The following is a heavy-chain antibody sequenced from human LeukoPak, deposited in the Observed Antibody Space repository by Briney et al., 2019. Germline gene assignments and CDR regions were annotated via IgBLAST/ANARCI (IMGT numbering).Heavy chain of an antibody. V-gene: IGHV4-39*01. CDR2: INYSGST. D-gene: IGHD3-22*01. CDR3: ARGYDY. J-gene: IGHJ4*02. CDR1: GGSIIGSTSY. Sequence: PSETLSLTCTVSGGSIIGSTSYWGWIRQPPGKGLDWIGIINYSGSTYYNPSLRSRVTISVDTSKNQFSLTLNSVTASDTAVYYCARGYDYWGQGTLVTVSS.